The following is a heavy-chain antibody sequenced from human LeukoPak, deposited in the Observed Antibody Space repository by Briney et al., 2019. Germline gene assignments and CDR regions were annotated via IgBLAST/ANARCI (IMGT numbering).Heavy chain of an antibody. CDR3: ARGRGYNSSDY. CDR2: INHSGST. D-gene: IGHD2/OR15-2a*01. Sequence: GSLRLSCAASGFIFTNAWMRWARQPPGKGLEWIREINHSGSTNYNPSLKSRVTISVDTSTNQFSLKLSSVTAADTAVYYCARGRGYNSSDYWGQGTLVTVSS. J-gene: IGHJ4*02. CDR1: GFIFTNAW. V-gene: IGHV4-4*02.